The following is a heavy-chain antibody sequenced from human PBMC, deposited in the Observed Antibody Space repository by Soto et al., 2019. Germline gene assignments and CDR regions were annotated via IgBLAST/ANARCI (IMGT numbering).Heavy chain of an antibody. CDR1: GYTFTSYG. CDR2: ISAYNGNT. V-gene: IGHV1-18*01. J-gene: IGHJ6*02. CDR3: ARDRSHYYYGMDV. Sequence: ASVKVSCKASGYTFTSYGISWVRQAPGQGLEWMGWISAYNGNTNYAQKFQGRVTMTRDTSTSTVYMELSSLRSEDTAVYYCARDRSHYYYGMDVWGQGTTVTVSS.